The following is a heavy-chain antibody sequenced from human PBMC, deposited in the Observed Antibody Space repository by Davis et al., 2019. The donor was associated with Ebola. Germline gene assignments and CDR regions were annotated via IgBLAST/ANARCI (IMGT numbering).Heavy chain of an antibody. CDR1: GGSISSSNW. J-gene: IGHJ6*02. D-gene: IGHD3-9*01. V-gene: IGHV3-74*01. CDR3: AREPHYDILTGYYGGMDV. CDR2: INSDGSST. Sequence: PGGSLRLSCAVSGGSISSSNWWSWVRQPPGKGLVWVSRINSDGSSTSYADSVKGRFTISRDNAKNSLYLQMNSLRAEDTAVYYCAREPHYDILTGYYGGMDVWGQGTTVTVSS.